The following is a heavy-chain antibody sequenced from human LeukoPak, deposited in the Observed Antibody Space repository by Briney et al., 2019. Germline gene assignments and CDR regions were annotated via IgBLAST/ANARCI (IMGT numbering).Heavy chain of an antibody. CDR2: IKSKSDGGTT. Sequence: GGSLRLSCGASGFIFNDAWMSWVRQAPGKGLEWVGRIKSKSDGGTTQYAVPVKGRFTISRDDSRNTLYLQMSSLRTEDTAVYYCTTNSLYCSGGGCYSDYWGQGTLVTVSS. J-gene: IGHJ4*02. V-gene: IGHV3-15*01. D-gene: IGHD2-15*01. CDR1: GFIFNDAW. CDR3: TTNSLYCSGGGCYSDY.